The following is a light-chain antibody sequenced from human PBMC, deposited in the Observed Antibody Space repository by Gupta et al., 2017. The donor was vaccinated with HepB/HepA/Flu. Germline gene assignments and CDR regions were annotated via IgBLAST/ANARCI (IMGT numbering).Light chain of an antibody. V-gene: IGKV2-28*01. J-gene: IGKJ5*01. Sequence: DIVMTQSPLSLSVTPGEPAAISCRSSQSLLHSDGYNYLDWFVQKPGQPPQPLIYLGSNRASGVPDRFSGSGSGTDFTLKINRVEAEDVGIYYCMQTLQTPRTFGQGTRLEIK. CDR1: QSLLHSDGYNY. CDR3: MQTLQTPRT. CDR2: LGS.